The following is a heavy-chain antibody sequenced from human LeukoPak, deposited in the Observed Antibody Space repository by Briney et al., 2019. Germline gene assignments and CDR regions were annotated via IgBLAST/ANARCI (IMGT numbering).Heavy chain of an antibody. CDR3: ARDLGDRGAFDI. J-gene: IGHJ3*02. V-gene: IGHV1-8*01. Sequence: ASVKVSCKASGYTFTSYDINWVRQATGQGLEWMGWMNPNSGNTGYAQKFQGRVTMTRNTSISTAYMELSSLRSEDTAVYYCARDLGDRGAFDIWGQGTMVTVSS. CDR1: GYTFTSYD. D-gene: IGHD3-16*01. CDR2: MNPNSGNT.